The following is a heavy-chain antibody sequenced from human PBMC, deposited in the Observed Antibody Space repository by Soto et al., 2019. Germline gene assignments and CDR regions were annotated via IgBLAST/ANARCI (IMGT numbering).Heavy chain of an antibody. CDR1: GLTFNDSA. V-gene: IGHV3-23*01. Sequence: EVELLESEGGLVQPGGSLRLSCTASGLTFNDSAMTWVRQAPGKGLEWVSGISGRGDAKYYAASVKDRFTISRDNAKNSLYLQMNSLRAEDTAVYYCARDLGYYASDGYFDYWGQGTLVTVSS. CDR2: ISGRGDAK. J-gene: IGHJ4*02. CDR3: ARDLGYYASDGYFDY. D-gene: IGHD3-22*01.